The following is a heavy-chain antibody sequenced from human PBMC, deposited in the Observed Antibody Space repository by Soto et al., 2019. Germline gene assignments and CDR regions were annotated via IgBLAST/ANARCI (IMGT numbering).Heavy chain of an antibody. J-gene: IGHJ2*01. CDR1: GVSIRSYF. CDR3: AVPGPAGV. V-gene: IGHV4-59*01. CDR2: IYHNGNT. Sequence: QVQLQASGPGLVKPSETLSLTCSVSGVSIRSYFWSWIRQAPGKKMEWIGYIYHNGNTNYNPSFKSRVTLSVDTSNNQLSLRLKSVTAAAAAVYYCAVPGPAGVWGRGTRVTVSS. D-gene: IGHD4-17*01.